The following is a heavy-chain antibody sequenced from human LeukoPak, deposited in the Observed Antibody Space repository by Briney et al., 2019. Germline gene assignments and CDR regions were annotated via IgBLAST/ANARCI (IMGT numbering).Heavy chain of an antibody. CDR2: INHSGST. V-gene: IGHV4-34*01. D-gene: IGHD4-17*01. CDR1: GGSFSGYY. J-gene: IGHJ4*02. Sequence: PSETLSLTCAVYGGSFSGYYWSWIRQPPGKGLEWIREINHSGSTNYNPSLKSRVTISVDTSKKQFSLKLSSVTAADTAVYYCASQDDYGDYVEVYWGQGTLVTVSS. CDR3: ASQDDYGDYVEVY.